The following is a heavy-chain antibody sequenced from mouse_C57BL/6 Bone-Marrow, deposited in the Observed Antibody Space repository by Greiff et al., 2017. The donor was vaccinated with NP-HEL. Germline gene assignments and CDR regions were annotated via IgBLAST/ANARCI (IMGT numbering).Heavy chain of an antibody. CDR1: GYTFTSYW. CDR2: IDPSDSYT. Sequence: QVHVKQPGAELVMPGASVKLSCKASGYTFTSYWMHWVKQRPGQGLEWIGEIDPSDSYTNYNQKFKGKSTLTVDKSSSTAYMQLSSLTSEDSAVYYCARSPYYSNYGFDYWGQGTTLTVSS. CDR3: ARSPYYSNYGFDY. V-gene: IGHV1-69*01. D-gene: IGHD2-5*01. J-gene: IGHJ2*01.